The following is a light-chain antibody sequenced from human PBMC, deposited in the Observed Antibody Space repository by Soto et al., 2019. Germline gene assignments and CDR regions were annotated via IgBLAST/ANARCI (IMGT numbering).Light chain of an antibody. CDR2: DDN. Sequence: QSVLTQPPSVSAAPGQKVTISCFGSSSNIGGNSVSWYQQLPGTAPKLVIYDDNKRPSGIPDRFSGSKSGTSATLGITGFQTGDEADYYCGSWDSSLSAYVFGTGTKVTVL. CDR1: SSNIGGNS. CDR3: GSWDSSLSAYV. J-gene: IGLJ1*01. V-gene: IGLV1-51*01.